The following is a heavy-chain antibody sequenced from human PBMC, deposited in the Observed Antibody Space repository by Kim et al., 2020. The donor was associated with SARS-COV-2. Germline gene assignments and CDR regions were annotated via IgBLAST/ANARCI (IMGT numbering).Heavy chain of an antibody. CDR2: LGGSGGST. V-gene: IGHV3-23*01. D-gene: IGHD2-21*02. CDR1: GFTFSSYA. Sequence: GGSLRLSCAASGFTFSSYAMSWVRQAPGKGLEWVSALGGSGGSTYYADSVKGRFTISRDNSKNTLYLQMNSLRAEDTALYYCAGDHGVVTANPDYWGQGTLVTVSS. J-gene: IGHJ4*02. CDR3: AGDHGVVTANPDY.